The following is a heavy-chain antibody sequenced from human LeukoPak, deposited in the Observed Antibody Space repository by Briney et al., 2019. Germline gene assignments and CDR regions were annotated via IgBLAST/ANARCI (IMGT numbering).Heavy chain of an antibody. CDR1: GGSISSYY. Sequence: SETLSLTCTVSGGSISSYYWSWIRQPPGKGLEWIGYIYYSGSTNYNPSLKSRVTISVDTSKNQFSLKLSSVAAADTAVYYCARRRADYGYSSSWYVEYYFDYWGQGTLVTVSS. D-gene: IGHD6-13*01. CDR3: ARRRADYGYSSSWYVEYYFDY. J-gene: IGHJ4*02. V-gene: IGHV4-59*08. CDR2: IYYSGST.